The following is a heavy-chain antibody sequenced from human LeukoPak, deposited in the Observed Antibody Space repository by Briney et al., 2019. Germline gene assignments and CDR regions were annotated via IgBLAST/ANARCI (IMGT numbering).Heavy chain of an antibody. J-gene: IGHJ4*02. CDR1: GFSFSGYN. V-gene: IGHV3-69-1*01. D-gene: IGHD6-19*01. Sequence: GGSLRLSCAASGFSFSGYNMNWVRQAPGKGLEWVSSISSSSTIYYADSVKGRFTISRDNAKNSLYLQMNSLRAEDTAVYYCARDRVIAVPGCTFDYWGQGTLVSVSS. CDR3: ARDRVIAVPGCTFDY. CDR2: ISSSSTI.